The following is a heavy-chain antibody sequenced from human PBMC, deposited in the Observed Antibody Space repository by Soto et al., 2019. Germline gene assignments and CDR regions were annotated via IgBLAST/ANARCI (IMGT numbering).Heavy chain of an antibody. CDR3: ARGSNYYYYYYMDV. V-gene: IGHV3-7*01. J-gene: IGHJ6*03. Sequence: GGSLRLSCAASGFTFNTYWMSWVRQAPGRGLEWLANIKQDGSEQYYVDSVKGRFTISRDNAKSSLYLQLNRLRADDTAVYYCARGSNYYYYYYMDVWGKGTTVTVSS. CDR1: GFTFNTYW. CDR2: IKQDGSEQ.